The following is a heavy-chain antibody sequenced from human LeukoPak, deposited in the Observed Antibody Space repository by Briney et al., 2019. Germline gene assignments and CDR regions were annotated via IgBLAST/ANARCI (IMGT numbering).Heavy chain of an antibody. Sequence: PSETLSLTCAVSGYSISSGYYWGWIRQPPGKGLGWIGSVHYSGTTYYIPSLKSRVTISVDTSKNQFSLKLSSVTAADTAVYYCARHEEEDGYNAKTFGYWGQGTLVTVSS. CDR2: VHYSGTT. CDR1: GYSISSGYY. J-gene: IGHJ4*02. CDR3: ARHEEEDGYNAKTFGY. D-gene: IGHD5-24*01. V-gene: IGHV4-38-2*01.